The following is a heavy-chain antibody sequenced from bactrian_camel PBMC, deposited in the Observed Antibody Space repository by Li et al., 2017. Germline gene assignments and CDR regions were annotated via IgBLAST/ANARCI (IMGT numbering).Heavy chain of an antibody. CDR1: GYSFTSNC. D-gene: IGHD5*01. V-gene: IGHV3S53*01. CDR2: IDSGGKE. Sequence: HVQLVESGGGSVQDGGSLRLSCLASGYSFTSNCMAWFRQTPGKGREAVAAIDSGGKEFYAYSIKGRFTISKDNAKNILYLQMNSLKPDDTAMYYCAAARTYGGACVEVNFGYWGQGTQVTVS. J-gene: IGHJ6*01. CDR3: AAARTYGGACVEVNFGY.